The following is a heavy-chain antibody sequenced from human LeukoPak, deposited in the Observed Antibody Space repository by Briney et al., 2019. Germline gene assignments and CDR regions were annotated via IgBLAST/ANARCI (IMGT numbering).Heavy chain of an antibody. CDR3: AKVRTYFYHGLDV. V-gene: IGHV3-23*01. CDR2: ISGNAGST. Sequence: GGSMRLSCAASGFTFSSYAMSWVRQAPGKGLEWVSAISGNAGSTYYADSVKGRFTISRDNSKNTLFLQVNSLRAEDTAVYYCAKVRTYFYHGLDVWGQGTTVTVSS. CDR1: GFTFSSYA. D-gene: IGHD1-14*01. J-gene: IGHJ6*02.